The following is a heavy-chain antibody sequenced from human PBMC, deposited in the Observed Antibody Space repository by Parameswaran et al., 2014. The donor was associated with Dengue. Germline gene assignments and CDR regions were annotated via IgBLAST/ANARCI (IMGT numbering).Heavy chain of an antibody. CDR1: GFSFTNAW. CDR2: IKSKTDGGTT. J-gene: IGHJ4*02. D-gene: IGHD6-19*01. V-gene: IGHV3-15*01. Sequence: GESLKISCETSGFSFTNAWMSWVRQAPGKGLEWVGRIKSKTDGGTTDYAAPVKGRFTISRDDSKNTLYVQMNSLKIEDTAVYFCTTDLAPLDSGWINWGQGTLVTVSS. CDR3: TTDLAPLDSGWIN.